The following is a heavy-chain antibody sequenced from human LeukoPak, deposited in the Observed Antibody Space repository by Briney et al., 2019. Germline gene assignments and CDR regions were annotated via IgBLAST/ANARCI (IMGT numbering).Heavy chain of an antibody. CDR3: AKDTFGSIAVSFDY. J-gene: IGHJ4*02. CDR2: ISGSGGST. Sequence: GGSLRLSCAASGFTFSSYAMSWVRQAPGKGLEWVSAISGSGGSTYYADSVKGRFTTSRDNSKNTLYLQMNSLRAEDTAVYYCAKDTFGSIAVSFDYWGQGTLVTVSS. V-gene: IGHV3-23*01. D-gene: IGHD6-19*01. CDR1: GFTFSSYA.